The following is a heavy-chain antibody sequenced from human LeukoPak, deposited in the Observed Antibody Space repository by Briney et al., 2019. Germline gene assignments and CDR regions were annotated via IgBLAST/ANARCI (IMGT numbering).Heavy chain of an antibody. CDR1: GGTFSSYA. J-gene: IGHJ4*02. Sequence: SVKVSCKASGGTFSSYAISWVRQAPGQGLEWMGRIIPIFGTANYAQKFQGRVTITTDESTSTAYMELSSLRSEDTAVYYCARDRSGGGSSGHYYPFDYWGQGTLVTVSS. D-gene: IGHD3-22*01. CDR2: IIPIFGTA. CDR3: ARDRSGGGSSGHYYPFDY. V-gene: IGHV1-69*05.